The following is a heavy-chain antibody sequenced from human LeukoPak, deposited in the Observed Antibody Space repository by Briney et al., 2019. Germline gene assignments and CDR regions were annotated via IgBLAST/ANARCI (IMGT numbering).Heavy chain of an antibody. CDR3: AHLGASSSWYDY. Sequence: SGPTLVNPTQTLTLTCTFSGFSLTTSEVGVGWIRQPPGKALEWLALIYWDDQERYSPSLKTRLTITKDTSKNQVVLTMTNMDPVDTATYYCAHLGASSSWYDYWGQGTLVTVSS. V-gene: IGHV2-5*02. J-gene: IGHJ4*02. CDR1: GFSLTTSEVG. CDR2: IYWDDQE. D-gene: IGHD6-13*01.